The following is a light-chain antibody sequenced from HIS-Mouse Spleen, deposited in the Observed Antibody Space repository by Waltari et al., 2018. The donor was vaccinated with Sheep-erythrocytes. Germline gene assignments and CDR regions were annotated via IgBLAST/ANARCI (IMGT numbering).Light chain of an antibody. J-gene: IGLJ3*02. CDR1: SCDVGSYNL. Sequence: QSALTQPAPVSGSPGQSITISFTGTSCDVGSYNLVSWYQQHPGKAPKLMIYEGSKRPSGVSNRFSGSKSGNTASLTISGLQAEDEADYYCCSYAGSSTPWVFGGGTKLTVL. V-gene: IGLV2-23*01. CDR2: EGS. CDR3: CSYAGSSTPWV.